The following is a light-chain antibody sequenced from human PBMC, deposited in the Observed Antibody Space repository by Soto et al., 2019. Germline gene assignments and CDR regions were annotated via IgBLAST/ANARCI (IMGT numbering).Light chain of an antibody. CDR3: SSYTTVSTYV. Sequence: QSALTQPRSGSGYPGQSVTISCTGTNSDVGGYNYVSWYQQNPGKAPKLMIYDVRNRPSGVYNRFSGSKSVNTASLTISGLQAEDEADYYCSSYTTVSTYVFGTGTKVTVL. CDR2: DVR. CDR1: NSDVGGYNY. J-gene: IGLJ1*01. V-gene: IGLV2-14*01.